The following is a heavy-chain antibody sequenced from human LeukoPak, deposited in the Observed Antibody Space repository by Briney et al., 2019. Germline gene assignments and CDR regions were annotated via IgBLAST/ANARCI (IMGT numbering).Heavy chain of an antibody. CDR2: ISYDGSNK. J-gene: IGHJ3*02. Sequence: SCKASGYTFTGYYMHWVRQAPGKGLEWVAVISYDGSNKYYADSVKGRFTISRDNSKNTLYLQMNSLRAEDTAVYYCAKEYSSSWHYAFDIWGQGTMVTVSS. CDR1: GYTFTGYY. CDR3: AKEYSSSWHYAFDI. V-gene: IGHV3-30*18. D-gene: IGHD6-13*01.